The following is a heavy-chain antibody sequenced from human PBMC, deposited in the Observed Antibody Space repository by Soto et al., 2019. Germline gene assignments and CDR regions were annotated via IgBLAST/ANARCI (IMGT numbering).Heavy chain of an antibody. CDR2: MNPNSGNT. Sequence: QVQLVQSGAEVKKPGASVKVSCKASGYTFTSCDINWVRQATGQGLEWMGWMNPNSGNTGYAQKFQGRVTMTRNTSISTAYMELSNLRSEDTAVYYCATDWQQLGKATYWGQGTLVTVSS. J-gene: IGHJ4*02. D-gene: IGHD6-13*01. V-gene: IGHV1-8*01. CDR3: ATDWQQLGKATY. CDR1: GYTFTSCD.